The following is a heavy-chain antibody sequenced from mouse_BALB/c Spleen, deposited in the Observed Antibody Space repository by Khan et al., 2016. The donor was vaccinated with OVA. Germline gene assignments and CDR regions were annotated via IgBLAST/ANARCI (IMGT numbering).Heavy chain of an antibody. Sequence: EVQLQESGPSLVKPSQTLSLTCSVTGDSITSAYWNWIRKFPGNKLEFMGYINYSGSTYYNPSLKSRISITRDTSKNQFYLHLNSVTTEDTATYFCSRYNGFYYFDYWGQGTTLTVSS. CDR2: INYSGST. CDR3: SRYNGFYYFDY. J-gene: IGHJ2*01. V-gene: IGHV3-8*02. CDR1: GDSITSAY. D-gene: IGHD1-2*01.